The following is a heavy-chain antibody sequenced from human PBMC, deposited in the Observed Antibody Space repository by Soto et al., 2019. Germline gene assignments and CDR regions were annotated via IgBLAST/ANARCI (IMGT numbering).Heavy chain of an antibody. J-gene: IGHJ4*02. Sequence: SETLSLTCTVSGGSTSSYYCIWSRHPPLKGLEWIGYIYYSGSTNYNPSLKSRVTTSVDTSKNQFSLKLSSVTAADTAAYYCARAERWLQLSLAYWGQGTLVTVSS. D-gene: IGHD5-12*01. CDR1: GGSTSSYY. V-gene: IGHV4-59*01. CDR2: IYYSGST. CDR3: ARAERWLQLSLAY.